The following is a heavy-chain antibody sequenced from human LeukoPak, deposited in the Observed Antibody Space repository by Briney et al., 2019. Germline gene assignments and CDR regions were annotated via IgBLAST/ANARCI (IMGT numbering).Heavy chain of an antibody. J-gene: IGHJ6*03. CDR3: ARGVTGTTYYYYYMDV. Sequence: TGGSLRLSCAASGFSFSSYSMSWVRQAPGKGLEWVANIKQDGSEKYYVDSVKGRFTISRDNAKNSLYLQMNSLRAEDTAVYYCARGVTGTTYYYYYMDVWGKGTTVTVSS. CDR2: IKQDGSEK. V-gene: IGHV3-7*01. CDR1: GFSFSSYS. D-gene: IGHD1-20*01.